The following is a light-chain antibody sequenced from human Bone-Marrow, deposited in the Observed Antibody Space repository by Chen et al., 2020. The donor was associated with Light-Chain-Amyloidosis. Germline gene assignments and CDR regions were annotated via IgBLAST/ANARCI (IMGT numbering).Light chain of an antibody. J-gene: IGLJ3*02. CDR1: SGSIATNY. CDR2: EDD. CDR3: QSYQGSSQGV. Sequence: NFMLTQPHSVSESPGKTVIISCTRSSGSIATNYVQWYQQRPGSSPTTVIYEDDQVPSGVPVRFSGSIDRSSNSASLTSSGLKTEDEADYYCQSYQGSSQGVFGGGTKLTVL. V-gene: IGLV6-57*01.